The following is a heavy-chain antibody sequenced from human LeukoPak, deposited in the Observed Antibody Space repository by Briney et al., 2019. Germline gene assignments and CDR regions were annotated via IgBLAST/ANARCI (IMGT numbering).Heavy chain of an antibody. CDR2: VWYDGSNK. CDR1: GFTFSNNG. D-gene: IGHD6-13*01. V-gene: IGHV3-33*01. Sequence: GRSLRLSCAASGFTFSNNGMHWVRQAPGKGLEWVADVWYDGSNKYYADSVKGRFTISRDNSKNTLYLQMNSLRAEETAVYCCASDIAAASRFDYWGQGSLVTVSS. CDR3: ASDIAAASRFDY. J-gene: IGHJ4*02.